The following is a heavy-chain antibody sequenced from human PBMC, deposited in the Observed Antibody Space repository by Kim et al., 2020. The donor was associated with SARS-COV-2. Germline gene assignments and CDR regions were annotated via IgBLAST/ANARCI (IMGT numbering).Heavy chain of an antibody. CDR3: CTIKGPPPLWALDH. CDR2: IKSIGSGGTT. D-gene: IGHD3-16*01. CDR1: GLSFNIDW. V-gene: IGHV3-15*01. Sequence: VNPGGSLRLSCEVFGLSFNIDWMTWVRQAPGKGLEWVGKIKSIGSGGTTDYAASVKGRFIISRDDSRNTVYLHMSSLKTEDTAVYYCCTIKGPPPLWALDHWGQGTLVTVSS. J-gene: IGHJ5*02.